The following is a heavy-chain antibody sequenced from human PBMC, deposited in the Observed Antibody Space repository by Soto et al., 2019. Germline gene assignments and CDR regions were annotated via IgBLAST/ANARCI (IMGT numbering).Heavy chain of an antibody. J-gene: IGHJ1*01. V-gene: IGHV3-48*03. CDR2: ISSSGSTI. CDR3: ARELIVGPAEYFQH. CDR1: GFTFSSYE. D-gene: IGHD1-26*01. Sequence: GGFLRLSCAASGFTFSSYEMNWVRQAPGKGLEWVSYISSSGSTIYYADSVKGRFTISRNNAKNSLYLQMNSLRAEDTAVYYCARELIVGPAEYFQHWGQGTLVTVSS.